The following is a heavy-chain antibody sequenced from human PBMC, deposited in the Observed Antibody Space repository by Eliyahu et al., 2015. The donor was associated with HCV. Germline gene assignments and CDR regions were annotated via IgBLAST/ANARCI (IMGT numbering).Heavy chain of an antibody. V-gene: IGHV1-18*01. CDR1: GXTFTVYG. Sequence: QVQLVQSGGEVKKPGASVRVSCKASGXTFTVYGVSWVRQAPGQGXEWMGWISAYNGNTNYAQKFQDRXTMTTDTXTTTAYMELRSLTSDDTAVYYCARDGLVNIPRKWFDPWGQGTLVTVSS. CDR3: ARDGLVNIPRKWFDP. J-gene: IGHJ5*02. D-gene: IGHD2-21*01. CDR2: ISAYNGNT.